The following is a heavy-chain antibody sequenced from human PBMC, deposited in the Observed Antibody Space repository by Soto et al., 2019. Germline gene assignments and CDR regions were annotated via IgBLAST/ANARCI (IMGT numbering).Heavy chain of an antibody. CDR1: GFTFSSYW. J-gene: IGHJ4*02. CDR2: IKQDGSEK. V-gene: IGHV3-7*01. D-gene: IGHD1-26*01. Sequence: HPGGSLRLSCAASGFTFSSYWMSWVRQAPGKGLEWVANIKQDGSEKNYVDSVKGRFTISRDNAKNSLYLQMNTLRAEDTAVYYCYSGGYTDYWGQGTLVTVSS. CDR3: YSGGYTDY.